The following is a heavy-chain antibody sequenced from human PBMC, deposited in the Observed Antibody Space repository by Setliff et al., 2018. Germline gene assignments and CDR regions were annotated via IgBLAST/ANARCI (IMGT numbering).Heavy chain of an antibody. CDR1: GYPFGGYY. CDR2: IDPKSGRT. J-gene: IGHJ4*02. V-gene: IGHV1-2*02. CDR3: AKQGDLAFDY. Sequence: GASVKVSCKTSGYPFGGYYIYWMRQAPGQGLEWMGWIDPKSGRTKYAVKFQGRVTMTRDTSISTIYIEVSSLASDGTAMYYCAKQGDLAFDYWGQGTQVTVSS. D-gene: IGHD3-16*01.